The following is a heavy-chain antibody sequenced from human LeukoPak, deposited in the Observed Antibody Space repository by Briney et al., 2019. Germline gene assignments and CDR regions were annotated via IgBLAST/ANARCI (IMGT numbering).Heavy chain of an antibody. D-gene: IGHD6-19*01. V-gene: IGHV4-34*01. CDR3: ASLGSSVAAAFDI. CDR1: GGSFSGYY. CDR2: INHSGST. J-gene: IGHJ3*02. Sequence: SETLSLTCAVYGGSFSGYYWSWIRQPSGKGLEWIGEINHSGSTNYNPSLKSRVTISVDTSKNQFSLKLSSVTAADTAVYYCASLGSSVAAAFDIWGQGTMVTVSS.